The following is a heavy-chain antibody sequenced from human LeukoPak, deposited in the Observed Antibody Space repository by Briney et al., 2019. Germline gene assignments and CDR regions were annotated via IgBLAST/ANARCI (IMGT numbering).Heavy chain of an antibody. CDR1: GFTFSSYS. D-gene: IGHD3-10*01. CDR2: ISSSSSYI. CDR3: ARLKGSGSYSFDY. Sequence: PGGSLRLSCAASGFTFSSYSMNWVRQAPGKGLEWVSSISSSSSYIYYADSVKGRFTISRDNAKNSLYLQMNSLRAEDTAVYYCARLKGSGSYSFDYWGQGTLVTVPS. J-gene: IGHJ4*02. V-gene: IGHV3-21*01.